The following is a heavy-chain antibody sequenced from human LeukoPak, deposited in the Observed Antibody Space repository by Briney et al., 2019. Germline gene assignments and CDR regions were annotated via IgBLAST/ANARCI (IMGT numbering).Heavy chain of an antibody. CDR1: GFTFSSYE. CDR3: ASAREYYGSAECYEYFQH. J-gene: IGHJ1*01. D-gene: IGHD2-21*01. CDR2: ISSSGSTI. Sequence: PGGSLRLSCAASGFTFSSYEMNWVRQAPGKGLERVSYISSSGSTIYYADSVKGRFTISRDNAKNSLYLQMNSLRAEDTALYYCASAREYYGSAECYEYFQHWGQGTLVTVSS. V-gene: IGHV3-48*03.